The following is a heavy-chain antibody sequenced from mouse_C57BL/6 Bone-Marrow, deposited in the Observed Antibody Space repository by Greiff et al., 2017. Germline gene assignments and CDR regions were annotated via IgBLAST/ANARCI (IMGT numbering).Heavy chain of an antibody. V-gene: IGHV1-26*01. CDR3: ARWLRRGYYAMDY. CDR2: INPNNGGT. Sequence: QQSHGKSLEWIGDINPNNGGTSYNQKFKGKATLTVDKSSSTAYMELRSLTSEDSAVYYCARWLRRGYYAMDYWGQGTSVTVSS. J-gene: IGHJ4*01. D-gene: IGHD2-2*01.